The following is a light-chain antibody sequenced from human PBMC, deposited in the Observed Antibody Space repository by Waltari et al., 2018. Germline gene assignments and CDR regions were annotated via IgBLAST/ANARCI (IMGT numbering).Light chain of an antibody. J-gene: IGLJ3*02. CDR2: VNSDGSH. V-gene: IGLV4-69*01. CDR1: SGHSSNV. CDR3: QTGGHGTWV. Sequence: QLVLTQSPSASASLGASVKLTCTLSSGHSSNVIAWHQQQPEKGPRYLMQVNSDGSHSKGDEIPDRVSGSRSGAERYLTISSLQSEDEADYYCQTGGHGTWVFGGGTKLTVL.